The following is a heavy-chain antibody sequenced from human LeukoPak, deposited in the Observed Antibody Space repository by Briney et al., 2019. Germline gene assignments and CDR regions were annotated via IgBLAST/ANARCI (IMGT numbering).Heavy chain of an antibody. J-gene: IGHJ1*01. CDR1: GCTFTSYD. CDR3: ASETAPYSSSWSRLKYFQH. V-gene: IGHV1-8*01. Sequence: ASVKVSCKASGCTFTSYDINWVRQATGQGLEWMGWMNPNSGNTGYAQKFQGRVTMTRNTSISTAYMELSSLRAEDTAVYYCASETAPYSSSWSRLKYFQHWGQGTLVTVSS. CDR2: MNPNSGNT. D-gene: IGHD6-13*01.